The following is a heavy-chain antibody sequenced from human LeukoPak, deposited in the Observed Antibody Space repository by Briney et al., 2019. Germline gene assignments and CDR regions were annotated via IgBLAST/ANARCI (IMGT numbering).Heavy chain of an antibody. V-gene: IGHV4-59*08. CDR1: GGSISSYY. CDR3: ARIVVPAAMVGYYYYGMDV. CDR2: IYYSGST. D-gene: IGHD2-2*01. Sequence: TSETLSLTCTVSGGSISSYYWSWIRQPPGKGLEWIGYIYYSGSTNYNPFLKSRVTISVDTSKNQFSLKLSSVTAADTAVYYCARIVVPAAMVGYYYYGMDVWGQGTTVTVSS. J-gene: IGHJ6*02.